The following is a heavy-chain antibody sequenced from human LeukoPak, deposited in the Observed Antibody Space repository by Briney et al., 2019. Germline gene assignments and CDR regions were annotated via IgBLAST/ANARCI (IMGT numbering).Heavy chain of an antibody. CDR3: AKEGESFNAFDI. V-gene: IGHV3-23*01. D-gene: IGHD3-10*01. CDR2: FSFNGEST. J-gene: IGHJ3*02. Sequence: GGSLRLSCAASGFTFSSYAMTWVRQAPGKGLEWISSFSFNGESTYYADSAKGRFTISRDNSKNSLYLQMNSLRTEDTAFYYCAKEGESFNAFDIWGQGTMVTVSS. CDR1: GFTFSSYA.